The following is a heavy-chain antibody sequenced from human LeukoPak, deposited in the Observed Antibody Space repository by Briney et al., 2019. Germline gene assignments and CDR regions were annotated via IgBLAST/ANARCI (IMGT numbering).Heavy chain of an antibody. CDR3: SKGVGAFDI. CDR2: INPNSGGT. CDR1: GYTFTGYY. Sequence: GSVKVSCKASGYTFTGYYMHWVRQAPGQGLEWMGWINPNSGGTNYAQKIQGRVTMTRDTSITTAYMELSSLRSDDTAVYYCSKGVGAFDIWGQGTMVTVSS. D-gene: IGHD2-8*01. J-gene: IGHJ3*02. V-gene: IGHV1-2*02.